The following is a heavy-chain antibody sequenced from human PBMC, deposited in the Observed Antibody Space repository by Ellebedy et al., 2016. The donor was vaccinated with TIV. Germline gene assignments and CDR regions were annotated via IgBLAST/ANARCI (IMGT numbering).Heavy chain of an antibody. J-gene: IGHJ4*02. CDR2: FYWDDDK. V-gene: IGHV2-5*02. Sequence: SGPTLVKPTQTLTLTCTFSGFSLSTSGVGVGWIRQPPGKALEWLPLFYWDDDKRYSPSLKSRLTITKDTSKNQVVLTMTNMDPVETATYYCVHSFRSSDWRYYFDYWGQGTLVTVSS. CDR3: VHSFRSSDWRYYFDY. D-gene: IGHD6-19*01. CDR1: GFSLSTSGVG.